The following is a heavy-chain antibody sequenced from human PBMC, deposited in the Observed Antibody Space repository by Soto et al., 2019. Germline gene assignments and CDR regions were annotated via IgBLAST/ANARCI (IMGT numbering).Heavy chain of an antibody. CDR1: GFIFSSYA. CDR2: ISYDGSDK. J-gene: IGHJ6*02. Sequence: PGGSLRLSCAASGFIFSSYAIHWVRQAPGKGLEWVALISYDGSDKYYAESVKGRFTISRDNSKNTLYVQMNSLRAEDTAVYYCARDGWERDYGYRYGLDLWGQGTTVTVSS. V-gene: IGHV3-30-3*01. CDR3: ARDGWERDYGYRYGLDL. D-gene: IGHD3-16*01.